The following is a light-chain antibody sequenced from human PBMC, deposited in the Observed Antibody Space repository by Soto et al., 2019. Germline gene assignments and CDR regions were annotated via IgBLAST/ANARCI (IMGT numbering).Light chain of an antibody. CDR1: QSISSN. CDR3: QQYGSSPPRT. Sequence: EIVLTESPATLSVSPGERPTLSFRASQSISSNLAWYQQKPGQAPRLLIYGASTRATGIPDRFSGSGSGADFTLSISRLEPEDFAVYYCQQYGSSPPRTFGQGTKVDIK. V-gene: IGKV3-20*01. J-gene: IGKJ1*01. CDR2: GAS.